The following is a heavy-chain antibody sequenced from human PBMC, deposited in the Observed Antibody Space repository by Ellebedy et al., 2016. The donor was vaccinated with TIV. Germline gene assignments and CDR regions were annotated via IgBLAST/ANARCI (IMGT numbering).Heavy chain of an antibody. CDR2: IYYSGST. CDR3: ARDRAHPAGDAFDI. Sequence: SETLSLXXTVSGGSIGSSTYYWGWIRQPPGKGLEWIGSIYYSGSTYYNPSLKSRVTISVDTSKNQFSLKLSSVTAADTAVYYCARDRAHPAGDAFDIWGQGTMVTVSS. J-gene: IGHJ3*02. CDR1: GGSIGSSTYY. V-gene: IGHV4-39*07.